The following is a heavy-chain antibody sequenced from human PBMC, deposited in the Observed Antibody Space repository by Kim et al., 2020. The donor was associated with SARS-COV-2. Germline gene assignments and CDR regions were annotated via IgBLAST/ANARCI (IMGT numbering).Heavy chain of an antibody. J-gene: IGHJ3*02. CDR3: ARAPLGDYRAFDI. V-gene: IGHV4-4*02. D-gene: IGHD3-16*01. Sequence: SETLSLTCAVSGGSISSSNWWSWVRQPPGRGLEWMVGIYHSRSTNYNPSLKSRVTISIDKSKNQFSLKLSSVTAADSAVYYCARAPLGDYRAFDIWGQGTMVTVSS. CDR2: IYHSRST. CDR1: GGSISSSNW.